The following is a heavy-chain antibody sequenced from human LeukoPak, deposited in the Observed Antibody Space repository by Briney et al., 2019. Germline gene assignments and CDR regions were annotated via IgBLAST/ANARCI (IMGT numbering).Heavy chain of an antibody. CDR3: THDHRDDYGDYFDY. J-gene: IGHJ4*02. CDR2: IYWSDDK. Sequence: ESGPTLVKPTQTLTLTCTSSGFSLSTSGVGVGWIRQPPGKALEWLALIYWSDDKRYRPSLESRLTITKDTSKNHVVLTMTNMDPVDTATYYCTHDHRDDYGDYFDYWGQGTLVTVSS. CDR1: GFSLSTSGVG. V-gene: IGHV2-5*01. D-gene: IGHD4-17*01.